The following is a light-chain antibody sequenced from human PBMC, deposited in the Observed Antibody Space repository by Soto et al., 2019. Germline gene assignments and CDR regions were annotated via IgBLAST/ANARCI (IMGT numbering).Light chain of an antibody. J-gene: IGKJ4*01. CDR3: QQRSGWPT. CDR1: QSISSY. CDR2: DAS. V-gene: IGKV3-11*01. Sequence: EIVLTQSPATLSLSPGERATLSCRASQSISSYLAWYQHKPGQAPRLLIYDASNRATGIPARFSGSGSGTDFTLTITSLEPEDFAVYYCQQRSGWPTFGGGTKVEIK.